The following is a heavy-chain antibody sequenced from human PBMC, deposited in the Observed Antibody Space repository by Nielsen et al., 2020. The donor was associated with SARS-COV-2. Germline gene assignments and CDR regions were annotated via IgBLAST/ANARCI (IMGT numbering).Heavy chain of an antibody. J-gene: IGHJ5*02. CDR2: IYWNDDK. D-gene: IGHD6-6*01. CDR3: ARSLIEYSSSSGWFDP. V-gene: IGHV2-5*01. CDR1: GFSLSTSGVG. Sequence: SGPTLVKPTQTLTLTCTFSGFSLSTSGVGVGWIRQPPGKALEWLALIYWNDDKRYSPSLKSRLTITKDTSKNQVVLTMTNMDPVDTATYYCARSLIEYSSSSGWFDPWGQGTLVTVSS.